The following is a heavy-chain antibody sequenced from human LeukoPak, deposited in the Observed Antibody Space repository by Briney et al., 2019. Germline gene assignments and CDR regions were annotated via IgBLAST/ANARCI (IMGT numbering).Heavy chain of an antibody. CDR3: ARRGYCSSTSCSNTGYYFDY. CDR1: GFTFSSYA. Sequence: GGSLRLSCAASGFTFSSYAMSWVRQPPGRGLEWVSAVSNSGGTTYYADSVKGRFTISRDKAKNRLYMQMNSLRAEDTAVYYCARRGYCSSTSCSNTGYYFDYWGQGTLVTVSS. V-gene: IGHV3-23*01. CDR2: VSNSGGTT. D-gene: IGHD2-2*01. J-gene: IGHJ4*02.